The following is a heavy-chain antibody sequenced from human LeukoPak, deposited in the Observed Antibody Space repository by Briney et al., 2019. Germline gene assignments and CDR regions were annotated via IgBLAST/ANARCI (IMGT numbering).Heavy chain of an antibody. CDR1: GGSISGYY. Sequence: SETLSLTCTVSGGSISGYYWSWIRQPPGKGLEWIGYIFYSGSTNYNPSLKSRVTISVDTSKNQFSLKLSSVTAADTAVYYCARTMKYYYDSSGYDYWGQGTLVTVSS. CDR2: IFYSGST. J-gene: IGHJ4*02. V-gene: IGHV4-59*12. CDR3: ARTMKYYYDSSGYDY. D-gene: IGHD3-22*01.